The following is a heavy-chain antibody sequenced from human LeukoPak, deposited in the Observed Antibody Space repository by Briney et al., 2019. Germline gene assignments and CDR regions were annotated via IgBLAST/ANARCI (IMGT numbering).Heavy chain of an antibody. CDR1: GYTFTSHY. V-gene: IGHV1-46*01. CDR3: ARELEAAAKNFDL. J-gene: IGHJ4*02. Sequence: GASVKVSCKTSGYTFTSHYMHWVRQAPGRGPEWMGVIYPSGSRTVYAQNFQGRVSVTRDASTSTVYMELSSLISEDTAMYYCARELEAAAKNFDLWGQGTLVTVSS. CDR2: IYPSGSRT. D-gene: IGHD2-15*01.